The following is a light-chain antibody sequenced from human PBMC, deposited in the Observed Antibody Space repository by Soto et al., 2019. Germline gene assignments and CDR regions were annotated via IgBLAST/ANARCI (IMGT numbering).Light chain of an antibody. CDR1: QSVSNNY. CDR3: QQYGSSPGT. V-gene: IGKV3-20*01. Sequence: EIVLTQSPGTLSLSPGERATLSCRASQSVSNNYLAWYQQKPGQAPRLLIYGASSRATGIPDRFSGSGSGTDFTLTISRLEPEDFALYYCQQYGSSPGTFGQVTKV. CDR2: GAS. J-gene: IGKJ1*01.